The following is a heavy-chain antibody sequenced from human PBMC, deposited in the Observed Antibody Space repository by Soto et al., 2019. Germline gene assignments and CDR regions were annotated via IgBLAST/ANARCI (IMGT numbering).Heavy chain of an antibody. D-gene: IGHD5-12*01. J-gene: IGHJ4*02. Sequence: SETLSLTCAVSGASIGTNNLWSWVRQPPGKGLEWIGEVYHSGTTNCNPSLKSRVTISIDKSKNQFSLTLTSMTAADTALYYCAVPGRGDFDYWSQGTLVTVYS. CDR1: GASIGTNNL. V-gene: IGHV4-4*02. CDR3: AVPGRGDFDY. CDR2: VYHSGTT.